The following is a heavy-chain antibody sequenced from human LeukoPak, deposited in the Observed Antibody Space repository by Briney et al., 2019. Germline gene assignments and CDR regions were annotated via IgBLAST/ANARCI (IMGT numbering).Heavy chain of an antibody. Sequence: PGGSLRLSCAASGFXFSSYWMSWVRQAPGKGLEWVANIKQDGSEKYYVDSVKGRFTISRDNAKNSLYLQMNSLRAEDTAVYYCARDPRGYSGYDSGYWGQGTLVTVSS. V-gene: IGHV3-7*04. CDR1: GFXFSSYW. CDR3: ARDPRGYSGYDSGY. CDR2: IKQDGSEK. J-gene: IGHJ4*02. D-gene: IGHD5-12*01.